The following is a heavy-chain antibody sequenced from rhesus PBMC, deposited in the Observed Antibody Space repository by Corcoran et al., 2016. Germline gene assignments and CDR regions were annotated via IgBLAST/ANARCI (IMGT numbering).Heavy chain of an antibody. CDR3: ARSLAAAGTTFLDY. CDR2: LYWVDNK. J-gene: IGHJ4*01. CDR1: GFSLSTSGMG. Sequence: QVTLKESGPALVKPTQTLTLTCTFSGFSLSTSGMGVGWIRQPSRKTLEWLAHLYWVDNKYHKTALKRRLTISKENSKKQVVLTMTNMDPVDTATYYCARSLAAAGTTFLDYWGQGVLVTVSS. V-gene: IGHV2-1*01. D-gene: IGHD6-25*01.